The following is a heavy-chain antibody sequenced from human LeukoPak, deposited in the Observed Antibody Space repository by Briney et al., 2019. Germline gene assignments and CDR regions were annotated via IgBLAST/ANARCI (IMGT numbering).Heavy chain of an antibody. V-gene: IGHV5-51*01. Sequence: GESLKISCTGSGYSFTVYWIAWVRQMPGKGLEWMGIIYPGDSDTRYSPSFQGLVTISADKSISTTYLQWSSLKASDTAMYYCARWGYYGGNNHGYDYWGQGTLVTVSS. CDR2: IYPGDSDT. D-gene: IGHD3-10*01. CDR3: ARWGYYGGNNHGYDY. CDR1: GYSFTVYW. J-gene: IGHJ4*02.